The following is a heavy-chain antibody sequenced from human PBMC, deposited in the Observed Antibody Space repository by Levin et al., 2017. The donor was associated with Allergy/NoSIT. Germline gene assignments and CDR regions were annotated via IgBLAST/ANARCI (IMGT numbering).Heavy chain of an antibody. CDR2: IWYDGSNK. CDR3: ARDMGGGDCCNGGDY. CDR1: GFTFSSYG. J-gene: IGHJ4*02. D-gene: IGHD2-21*02. V-gene: IGHV3-33*01. Sequence: GESLKISCAASGFTFSSYGMHWVRQAPGKGLEWVAVIWYDGSNKYYADSVKGRFTISRDNSKNTLYLQMNSLRAEDTAVYYCARDMGGGDCCNGGDYWGQGTLVTVSS.